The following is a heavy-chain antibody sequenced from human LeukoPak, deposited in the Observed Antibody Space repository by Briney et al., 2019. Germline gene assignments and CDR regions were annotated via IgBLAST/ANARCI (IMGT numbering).Heavy chain of an antibody. CDR3: ARSYYYDSSGSPREIDY. J-gene: IGHJ4*02. V-gene: IGHV1-3*01. CDR2: INAVNGNT. D-gene: IGHD3-22*01. Sequence: ASVKVSCKASGYTFTGYYMHWVRQAPGQGLEWMGWINAVNGNTKYSQKFQGRVTITRDTSASTVYMELSSLRSEDTAVYYCARSYYYDSSGSPREIDYWGQGTLVTVSS. CDR1: GYTFTGYY.